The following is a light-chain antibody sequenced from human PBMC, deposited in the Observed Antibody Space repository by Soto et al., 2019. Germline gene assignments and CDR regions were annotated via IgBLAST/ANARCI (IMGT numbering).Light chain of an antibody. CDR2: GSV. V-gene: IGLV1-40*01. CDR3: QSYDSSLRGV. CDR1: TSNIGAGYD. Sequence: QSVLTQPPSVSGAPGQRVTISCTGSTSNIGAGYDVHWYQQLPGTAPKLLIYGSVNRPSGVPDRFSGSKSGASASLAMTGLQAEDEADYYCQSYDSSLRGVFGGGTKLTVL. J-gene: IGLJ3*02.